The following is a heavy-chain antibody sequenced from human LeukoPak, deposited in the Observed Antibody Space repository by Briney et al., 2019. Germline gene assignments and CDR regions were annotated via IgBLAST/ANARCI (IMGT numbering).Heavy chain of an antibody. CDR1: GGSFSRYY. J-gene: IGHJ4*03. V-gene: IGHV4-34*01. CDR3: ARGATISETGYFDF. Sequence: SETLSLTCAVYGGSFSRYYWSWIRQSPGKGLEWIAEIDHRGDTNYNPSVKSRVTISVDTSKNRFSLKVRSVSAADTAVYYCARGATISETGYFDFWGQGTPVTVSS. CDR2: IDHRGDT. D-gene: IGHD5-24*01.